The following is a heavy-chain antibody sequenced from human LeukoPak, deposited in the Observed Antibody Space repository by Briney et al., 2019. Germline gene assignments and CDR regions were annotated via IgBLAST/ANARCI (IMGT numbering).Heavy chain of an antibody. CDR3: ARGVASGAAAAPTAFDY. J-gene: IGHJ4*02. CDR2: INPSVGST. D-gene: IGHD6-13*01. Sequence: ASVKVSCKASGYTFTSYYMHWVRQAPGQGLGWRGIINPSVGSTSYAQKFQGRVTLTRDTSTSTAEMELSSLRSEDTAVYYCARGVASGAAAAPTAFDYWGQGTLVTVSS. CDR1: GYTFTSYY. V-gene: IGHV1-46*01.